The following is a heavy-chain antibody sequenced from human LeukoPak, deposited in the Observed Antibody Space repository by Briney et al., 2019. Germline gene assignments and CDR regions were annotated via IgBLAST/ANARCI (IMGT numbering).Heavy chain of an antibody. V-gene: IGHV4-39*07. CDR1: GGSISSSSYY. D-gene: IGHD2-15*01. CDR3: ARGRINWFDP. J-gene: IGHJ5*02. CDR2: IYYSGST. Sequence: SETLSLTCTVSGGSISSSSYYWGWIRQPPGKGLEWIGSIYYSGSTYYNPSLKSRVTISVDTSKNQFSLKLSSMTAADTAVYYCARGRINWFDPWGQGTLVTVSS.